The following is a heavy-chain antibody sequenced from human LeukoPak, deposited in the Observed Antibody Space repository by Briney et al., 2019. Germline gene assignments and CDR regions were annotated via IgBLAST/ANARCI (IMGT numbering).Heavy chain of an antibody. CDR3: ARHPRIAVPPFYYYYMDV. CDR2: IYSGGST. J-gene: IGHJ6*03. Sequence: GGSLRLSCAASGFTVSSNYMSWVRQAPGKGLEWVSVIYSGGSTYYADSVKGRFTISRDNSKNTLYLQMNSLRAEDTAVYYCARHPRIAVPPFYYYYMDVWGKGTTVTVSS. D-gene: IGHD6-6*01. V-gene: IGHV3-53*01. CDR1: GFTVSSNY.